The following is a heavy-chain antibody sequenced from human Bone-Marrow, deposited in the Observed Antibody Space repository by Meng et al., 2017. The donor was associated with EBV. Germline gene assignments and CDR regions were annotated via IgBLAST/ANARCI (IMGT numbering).Heavy chain of an antibody. CDR2: IDVGNANT. Sequence: QVQLVQSGVGVKKPGASVKVSCKASGYTFRSYAIHWVRQAPGQSLEWMGWIDVGNANTKYSQKFQDRVTITRETFASTVYMELSRLTSEDTAVYYCARRYYDVTGYYYFDFWGQGTLVTVSS. CDR1: GYTFRSYA. V-gene: IGHV1-3*01. CDR3: ARRYYDVTGYYYFDF. D-gene: IGHD3-22*01. J-gene: IGHJ4*02.